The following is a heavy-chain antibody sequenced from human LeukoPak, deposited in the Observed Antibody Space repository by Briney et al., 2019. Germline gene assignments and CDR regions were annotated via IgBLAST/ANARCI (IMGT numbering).Heavy chain of an antibody. J-gene: IGHJ4*02. D-gene: IGHD2-21*01. V-gene: IGHV3-7*03. Sequence: GGSLRLSCVGSGFRFSSYDMNWVRQAPGKGLEWVANIKQDGSEKSYVDSVKGRFTISRDNANNSLFLQMNSLRAEDTAVYYCATGLWTFGYWGQGTLVTVSS. CDR1: GFRFSSYD. CDR2: IKQDGSEK. CDR3: ATGLWTFGY.